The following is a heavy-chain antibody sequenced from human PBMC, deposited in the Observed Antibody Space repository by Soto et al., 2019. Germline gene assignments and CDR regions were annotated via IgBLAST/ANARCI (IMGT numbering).Heavy chain of an antibody. CDR2: IVWTGDNT. V-gene: IGHV3-20*04. CDR1: GFNLDDYG. Sequence: QLVESGGGVVRPGGSLRLSCEASGFNLDDYGMAWVRQVPGKGLEWVSSIVWTGDNTGYADSVKGRFTISRDNAKNSLFLQMNSLRAEDTAFYYCARMGGLFYYYYMDVWGKGTTVTVSS. CDR3: ARMGGLFYYYYMDV. J-gene: IGHJ6*03. D-gene: IGHD3-16*01.